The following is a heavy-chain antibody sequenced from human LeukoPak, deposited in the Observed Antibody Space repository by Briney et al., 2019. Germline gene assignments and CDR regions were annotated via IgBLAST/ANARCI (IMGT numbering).Heavy chain of an antibody. Sequence: ASVKVSCKASGYTFTSYDINWVRQATGQGLEWMGWMNPNSGNTGYAQKFQGRVTMTRNTSISTAYMELSSLRSEDTAVYCCVSGRYDVYYYYYGMDVWGQGTTVTVSS. CDR3: VSGRYDVYYYYYGMDV. J-gene: IGHJ6*02. CDR1: GYTFTSYD. D-gene: IGHD3-3*01. V-gene: IGHV1-8*01. CDR2: MNPNSGNT.